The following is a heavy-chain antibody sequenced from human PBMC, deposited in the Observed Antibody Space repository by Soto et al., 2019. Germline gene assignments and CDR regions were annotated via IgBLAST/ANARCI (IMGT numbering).Heavy chain of an antibody. Sequence: VQLVESGGGLVKPGGSLRLSCAASGFTFSSYSMNWVRQAPGKGLEWVSSISSSSSYIYYADSVKGRFTISRDNAKNSLYLQMNSLRAEDTAVYYCARGTLTYYYDSSGYYSHFDYWGQGTLVTVSS. CDR1: GFTFSSYS. V-gene: IGHV3-21*01. CDR3: ARGTLTYYYDSSGYYSHFDY. D-gene: IGHD3-22*01. J-gene: IGHJ4*02. CDR2: ISSSSSYI.